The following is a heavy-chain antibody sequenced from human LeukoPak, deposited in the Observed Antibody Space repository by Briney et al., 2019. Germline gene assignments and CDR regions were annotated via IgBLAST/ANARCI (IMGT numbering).Heavy chain of an antibody. J-gene: IGHJ4*02. CDR1: GFTFSSYG. CDR2: ISTEGSNK. Sequence: GGSMRLSCAASGFTFSSYGMHWVRQAPGKGMEGVAVISTEGSNKYYADSVKGRFTISRDNAKNSLYLQMNSLRAEDTAVDYCARGELLPDWGQGTLVTVSS. V-gene: IGHV3-30*04. CDR3: ARGELLPD. D-gene: IGHD1-26*01.